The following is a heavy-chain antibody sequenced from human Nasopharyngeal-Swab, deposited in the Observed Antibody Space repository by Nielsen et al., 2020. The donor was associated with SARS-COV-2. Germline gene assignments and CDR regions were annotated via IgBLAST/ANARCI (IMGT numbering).Heavy chain of an antibody. V-gene: IGHV3-74*01. J-gene: IGHJ4*02. Sequence: GGSLRLSCSVSGLTFGTYAMSWVRQAPGKGLEWVSRINEDGSITSYADSVKGRFAISRDNAKNTLYLQMNSLRAEDTAVYICASDLSGRDDNWGQGTLVTV. D-gene: IGHD6-19*01. CDR3: ASDLSGRDDN. CDR1: GLTFGTYA. CDR2: INEDGSIT.